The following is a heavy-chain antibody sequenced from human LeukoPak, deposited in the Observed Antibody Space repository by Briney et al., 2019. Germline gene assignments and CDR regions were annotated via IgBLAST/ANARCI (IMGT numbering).Heavy chain of an antibody. Sequence: GGSLRLSCAVSGFTFSSYAMSWVRQAPGKGLEWVSGISGSGGSTHYADSVKGRFTISGDNAKNTLYLQMNSLRAEDTAVFYCAKDSSYSSSWLEHWGQGTLVTVSS. D-gene: IGHD6-13*01. J-gene: IGHJ1*01. CDR1: GFTFSSYA. CDR3: AKDSSYSSSWLEH. V-gene: IGHV3-23*01. CDR2: ISGSGGST.